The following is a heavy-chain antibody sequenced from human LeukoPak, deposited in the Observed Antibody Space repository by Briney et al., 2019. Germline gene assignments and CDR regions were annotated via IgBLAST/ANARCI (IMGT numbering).Heavy chain of an antibody. V-gene: IGHV3-11*01. J-gene: IGHJ6*03. CDR2: ISSSGSTI. CDR3: ARGEIAVAGYYYYYMDV. Sequence: GGSLRLSCAASGFTFSDYYMSWIRQAPGKGLEWVSHISSSGSTIYYADSVKGRFTISRDNAKNSLYLQMNSLRSEDTAVYYCARGEIAVAGYYYYYMDVWGKGTTVTISS. D-gene: IGHD6-19*01. CDR1: GFTFSDYY.